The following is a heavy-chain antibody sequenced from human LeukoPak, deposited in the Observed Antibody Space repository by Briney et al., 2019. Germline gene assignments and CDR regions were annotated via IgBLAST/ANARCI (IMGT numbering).Heavy chain of an antibody. CDR2: INHSGST. Sequence: PSETLCLTCAVYGGSFSGYYWSWIRQPPGKGLEWIGEINHSGSTNYNPSLKSRVSISVDTSKNQFSLKLSSVTAADTAVYYCARGPQTYYYGSVSYFFDYWGQGTLVTVSS. D-gene: IGHD3-10*01. V-gene: IGHV4-34*01. CDR1: GGSFSGYY. J-gene: IGHJ4*02. CDR3: ARGPQTYYYGSVSYFFDY.